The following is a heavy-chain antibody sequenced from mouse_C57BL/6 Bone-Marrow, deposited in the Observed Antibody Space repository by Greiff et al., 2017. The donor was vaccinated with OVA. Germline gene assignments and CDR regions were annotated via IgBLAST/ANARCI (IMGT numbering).Heavy chain of an antibody. Sequence: QVQLQQSGAELVRPGTSVKLSCKASGYTFTSYWMHWVKQRPGQGLEWIGVIDPSDSYTNYNQKFKGKATLTVDTSSSTAYMQLSSLTSEDSAVYYCARSRGHYGSSYMAWFAYWGQGTLVTVSA. J-gene: IGHJ3*01. CDR3: ARSRGHYGSSYMAWFAY. CDR2: IDPSDSYT. CDR1: GYTFTSYW. V-gene: IGHV1-59*01. D-gene: IGHD1-1*01.